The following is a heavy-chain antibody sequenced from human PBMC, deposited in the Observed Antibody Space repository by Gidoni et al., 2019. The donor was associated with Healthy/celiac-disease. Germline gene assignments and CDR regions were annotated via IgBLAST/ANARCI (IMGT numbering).Heavy chain of an antibody. CDR1: GGIFSSYT. J-gene: IGHJ5*02. D-gene: IGHD2-2*02. CDR2: IIPFLDIA. CDR3: AKAETAIPNWFDP. Sequence: QVQLVQSGAAVRKPGSSVKVLCKASGGIFSSYTISWVRQAPGQVLEWMGRIIPFLDIANYAQKFQDRVTITADSSTRTAYMELSSLRSEDTAVYYCAKAETAIPNWFDPWGQGTLVTVSS. V-gene: IGHV1-69*02.